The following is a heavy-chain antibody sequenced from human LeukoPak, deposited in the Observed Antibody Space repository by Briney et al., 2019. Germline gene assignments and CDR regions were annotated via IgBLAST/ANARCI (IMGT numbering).Heavy chain of an antibody. D-gene: IGHD3-22*01. V-gene: IGHV4-4*07. CDR2: IYASGKT. CDR1: GGSIRSYF. CDR3: ARDLGYYDSSGYSDY. J-gene: IGHJ4*02. Sequence: SETLSLTCTVSGGSIRSYFWSWIRQPAGKGLEWIGRIYASGKTNYNPSLKSRVTMSVDTPKNQFSLKMSSVTAADTAVYYCARDLGYYDSSGYSDYWGQGTLVTVSS.